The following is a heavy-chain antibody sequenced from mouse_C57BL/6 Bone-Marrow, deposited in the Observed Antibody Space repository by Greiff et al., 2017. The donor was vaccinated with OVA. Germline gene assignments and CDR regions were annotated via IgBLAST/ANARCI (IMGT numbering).Heavy chain of an antibody. Sequence: EVQLQQSGPELVKPGASVQISCKASGYSFTGYYLNWVKQSPEKSLEWIGEINPSTGCPTSNQKFKAKATLTVDKSSSTAYMQLKSLTSEDAAVYYGARVHDYWGQGTTLTGAS. CDR3: ARVHDY. V-gene: IGHV1-42*01. J-gene: IGHJ2*01. CDR2: INPSTGCP. CDR1: GYSFTGYY.